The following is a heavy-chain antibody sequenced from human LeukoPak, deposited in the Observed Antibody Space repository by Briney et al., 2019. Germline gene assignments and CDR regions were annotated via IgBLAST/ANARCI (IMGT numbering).Heavy chain of an antibody. CDR2: MNPNSGNT. Sequence: ASVKVSCKASGYTFTSYDINWVRQATGQGLEWMGWMNPNSGNTGYAQKFQGRVTMTRNTSISTAYMELSSLRSEDTAVYYCARARASLYYFDYWGQGTLVTVSS. V-gene: IGHV1-8*01. CDR3: ARARASLYYFDY. CDR1: GYTFTSYD. D-gene: IGHD2-15*01. J-gene: IGHJ4*02.